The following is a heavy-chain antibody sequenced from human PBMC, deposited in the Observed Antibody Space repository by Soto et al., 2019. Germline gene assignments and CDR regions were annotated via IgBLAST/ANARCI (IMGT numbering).Heavy chain of an antibody. CDR1: GGTFSSYT. CDR3: ARLRDSDGMDV. Sequence: QVQLVQSGAEVKKPGSSVKVSCKASGGTFSSYTISWVRQAPGQGLEWMGRIIPILGIANYAQKFQGRVTMTADKSTSTAYMERSSLRSEDTAVYYCARLRDSDGMDVWGQGTTVTVSS. D-gene: IGHD1-26*01. CDR2: IIPILGIA. V-gene: IGHV1-69*02. J-gene: IGHJ6*02.